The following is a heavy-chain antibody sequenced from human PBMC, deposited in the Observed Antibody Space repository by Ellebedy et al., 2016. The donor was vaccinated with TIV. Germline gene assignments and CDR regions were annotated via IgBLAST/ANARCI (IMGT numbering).Heavy chain of an antibody. V-gene: IGHV4-34*01. CDR3: GRGHDYSKSVDN. D-gene: IGHD5-12*01. CDR1: GGSFSNYY. Sequence: MPSETLSLTCAVSGGSFSNYYLSRIRQPPGKGLEWIAEIHPYVFSSYNPSLESRVTISADTSKTQFSLKLNSLTAADTAVYFCGRGHDYSKSVDNWGQGTLVTVSS. CDR2: IHPYVFS. J-gene: IGHJ4*02.